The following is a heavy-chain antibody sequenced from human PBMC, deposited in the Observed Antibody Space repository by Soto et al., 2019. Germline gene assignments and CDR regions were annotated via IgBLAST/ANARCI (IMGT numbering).Heavy chain of an antibody. J-gene: IGHJ5*02. CDR3: ARVDTAMVFWFDP. CDR1: GYTFTSYG. D-gene: IGHD5-18*01. V-gene: IGHV1-18*01. Sequence: ASVKVSCKASGYTFTSYGISWVRQAPGQGLEWMGWISAYNGNTNYAQKLQGRVTMATDTSTSTAYMELRSLRSEDTAVYYCARVDTAMVFWFDPWGQGTLVTVSS. CDR2: ISAYNGNT.